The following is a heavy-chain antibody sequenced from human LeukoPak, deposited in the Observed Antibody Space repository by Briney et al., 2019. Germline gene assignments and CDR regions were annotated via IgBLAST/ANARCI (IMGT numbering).Heavy chain of an antibody. J-gene: IGHJ4*02. CDR3: ARDAGGIAAASDY. D-gene: IGHD6-13*01. V-gene: IGHV1-2*02. CDR1: GYTFTGYY. Sequence: ASVKVSCKASGYTFTGYYMHWVRQAPGQGLEWMGWINPNSGGTNYAQKFQGRVTMTRDTSISTAYMELSRLRSDDTAVYYCARDAGGIAAASDYWGQGTLVTVSS. CDR2: INPNSGGT.